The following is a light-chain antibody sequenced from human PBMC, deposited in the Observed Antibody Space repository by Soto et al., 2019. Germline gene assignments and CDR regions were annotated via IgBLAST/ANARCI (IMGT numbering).Light chain of an antibody. Sequence: QSVLTQPPSVSAAPGQKVTISCSGSSSNIGKTYVSWYHQLPGTAPKLLIYDNNKRPSGIPDRFSGSKSGTSATLGITGLQTGDEADYYCGTWDSSLSARVFGGGTKLTVL. V-gene: IGLV1-51*01. CDR3: GTWDSSLSARV. J-gene: IGLJ3*02. CDR1: SSNIGKTY. CDR2: DNN.